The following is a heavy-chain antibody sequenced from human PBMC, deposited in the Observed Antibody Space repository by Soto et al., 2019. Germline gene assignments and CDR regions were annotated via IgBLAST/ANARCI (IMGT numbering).Heavy chain of an antibody. D-gene: IGHD3-22*01. CDR1: GGTFSSYA. V-gene: IGHV1-69*13. CDR2: IIPIFGTA. CDR3: ARDLAYYYDSSGY. Sequence: GASVKVSCKASGGTFSSYAISWVRQAPGQGLEWMGGIIPIFGTANYAQKFQGRVTITADESTSTAYMELSSLRSEDTAVYYCARDLAYYYDSSGYWGQGTPVTVSS. J-gene: IGHJ4*02.